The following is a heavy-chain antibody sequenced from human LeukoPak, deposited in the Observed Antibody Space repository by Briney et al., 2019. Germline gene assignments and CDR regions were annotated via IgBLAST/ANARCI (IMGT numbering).Heavy chain of an antibody. Sequence: GGSLRLSCAASGSTFSTSGMHWVRQAPGKGLEWMAVISYDGNTKQYADSVKGRFIISRDNSDNTVYLQMNSLRAEDTAVYYCAKWRRGHYYGSGTELDYWGQGILVTVSS. J-gene: IGHJ4*02. D-gene: IGHD3-10*01. CDR2: ISYDGNTK. V-gene: IGHV3-30*18. CDR3: AKWRRGHYYGSGTELDY. CDR1: GSTFSTSG.